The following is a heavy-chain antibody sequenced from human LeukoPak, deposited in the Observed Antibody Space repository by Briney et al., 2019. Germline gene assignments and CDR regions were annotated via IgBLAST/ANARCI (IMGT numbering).Heavy chain of an antibody. Sequence: SETLSLTCTVSGGSISSYYWSWIRQPPGKGLEWIGYIYYSGSTSYNPSLKSRVTISVDTSKNQFSLKLSSVTAADTAVYYCARHSTHYYDSSGTFDYWGQGTLVTVSS. CDR2: IYYSGST. J-gene: IGHJ4*02. V-gene: IGHV4-59*08. D-gene: IGHD3-22*01. CDR3: ARHSTHYYDSSGTFDY. CDR1: GGSISSYY.